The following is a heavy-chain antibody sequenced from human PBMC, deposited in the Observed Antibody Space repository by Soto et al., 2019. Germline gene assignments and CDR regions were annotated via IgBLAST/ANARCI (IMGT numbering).Heavy chain of an antibody. CDR3: VRGDVFDI. V-gene: IGHV4-4*07. D-gene: IGHD3-10*01. CDR2: IYSTGNA. J-gene: IGHJ3*02. CDR1: DGSISGYY. Sequence: QLHLQESGPGLVKPSETLSLRCTVSDGSISGYYWSWVRQPGGKGLEWIGRIYSTGNANYNPSLKNRVTMSVDISQNRFSLELTSVTAADTAMYYCVRGDVFDIWGRGIEVTVSS.